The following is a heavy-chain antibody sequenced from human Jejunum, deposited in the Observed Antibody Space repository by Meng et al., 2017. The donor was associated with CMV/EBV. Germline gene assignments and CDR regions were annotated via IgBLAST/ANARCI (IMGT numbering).Heavy chain of an antibody. CDR2: IYYTGST. Sequence: QLQESGPELVKPSETLSLLCTVSGDSISSSNYYWGWIRQSPGKGLEWIGSIYYTGSTYYNPSLKSRLTISIDTSKNQFSLKLSSVTAADTAIYYCARGLSTSSSGYWGQGTLVTVSS. D-gene: IGHD6-6*01. CDR3: ARGLSTSSSGY. V-gene: IGHV4-39*07. J-gene: IGHJ4*02. CDR1: GDSISSSNYY.